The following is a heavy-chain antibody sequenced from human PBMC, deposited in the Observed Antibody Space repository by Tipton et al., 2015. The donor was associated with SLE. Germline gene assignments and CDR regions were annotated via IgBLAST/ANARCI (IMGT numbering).Heavy chain of an antibody. J-gene: IGHJ4*02. CDR2: ISSSGSTI. CDR1: GYTFSSYE. V-gene: IGHV3-48*03. D-gene: IGHD5-12*01. CDR3: ARLISAYDCNFDY. Sequence: SLRLSCAASGYTFSSYEMNWVRQAPGKGLEWVSYISSSGSTIDYADSVKGRFTISRDNAKNSLYLQMNSLRAEDTALYYCARLISAYDCNFDYWGQGTLVTVSS.